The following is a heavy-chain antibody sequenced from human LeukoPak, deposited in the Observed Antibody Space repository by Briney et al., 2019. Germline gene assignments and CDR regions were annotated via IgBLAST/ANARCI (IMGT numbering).Heavy chain of an antibody. CDR2: IYSGGST. D-gene: IGHD4-23*01. V-gene: IGHV3-66*01. Sequence: GGSLRLSCAASGFTVSSNYMSWVRQAPGKGLEWVSVIYSGGSTYYADSVKGRFTISRDNSKNTLYLQMNSLRAEDTAVYYCARDGGYGGDSGVVDYWGQGTLVTVSS. CDR3: ARDGGYGGDSGVVDY. CDR1: GFTVSSNY. J-gene: IGHJ4*02.